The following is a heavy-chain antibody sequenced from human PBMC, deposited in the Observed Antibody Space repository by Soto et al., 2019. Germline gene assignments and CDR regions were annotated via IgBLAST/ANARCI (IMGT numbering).Heavy chain of an antibody. J-gene: IGHJ6*02. CDR2: IYYSGST. CDR1: GGSISSGGYY. D-gene: IGHD2-2*01. Sequence: KPSETLSLTCTVSGGSISSGGYYWSWIRQHPGKGLEWIGYIYYSGSTYYNPSLKSRVTISVDTSKNQFSLKLSSVTAADTAVYYCARETSSPGYYGMDVWGQGTTVTVSS. CDR3: ARETSSPGYYGMDV. V-gene: IGHV4-31*03.